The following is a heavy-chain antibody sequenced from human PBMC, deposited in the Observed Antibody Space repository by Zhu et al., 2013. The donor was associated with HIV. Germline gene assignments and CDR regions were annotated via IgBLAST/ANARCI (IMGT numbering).Heavy chain of an antibody. CDR3: ARATSIRGVYYYYYGMDV. V-gene: IGHV1-8*01. J-gene: IGHJ6*02. Sequence: QVQLVQSGAEVKKPGASVKVSCKASGYTFTSYDINWVRQATGQGLEWMGWMNPNSGNTGYAQKFQGRVTMTRNTSISTAYMELSSLRSEDTAVYYCARATSIRGVYYYYYGMDVWGQGTTVTVSS. CDR1: GYTFTSYD. D-gene: IGHD3-10*01. CDR2: MNPNSGNT.